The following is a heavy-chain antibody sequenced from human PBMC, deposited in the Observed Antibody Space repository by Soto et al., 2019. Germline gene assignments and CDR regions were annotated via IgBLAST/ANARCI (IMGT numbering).Heavy chain of an antibody. CDR2: IKQDGSEK. CDR3: ARWLNDLITIFGVVTPYYFDY. V-gene: IGHV3-7*01. Sequence: GGSLRLSCAASGFTFSSYWMSWVRQAPGKGLEWVANIKQDGSEKYYVDSVKGRFTISRDNAKNSLYLQMNSLRAEDTAVYYCARWLNDLITIFGVVTPYYFDYWGQGTLVTVSS. CDR1: GFTFSSYW. D-gene: IGHD3-3*01. J-gene: IGHJ4*02.